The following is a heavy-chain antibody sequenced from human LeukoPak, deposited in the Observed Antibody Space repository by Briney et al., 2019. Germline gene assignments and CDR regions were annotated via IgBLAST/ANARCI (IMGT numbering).Heavy chain of an antibody. J-gene: IGHJ6*03. V-gene: IGHV4-39*07. D-gene: IGHD5-24*01. CDR3: ARAQRSGHHYYYMDV. Sequence: PSETLSLTCTVSGGSISSSSYYWGWIRQPPGKGLEWIGSIYYSGSTYYNPSLKSRVTISVDTPKNQFSLKLSSVTAADTAVYYCARAQRSGHHYYYMDVWGKGTTVTISS. CDR1: GGSISSSSYY. CDR2: IYYSGST.